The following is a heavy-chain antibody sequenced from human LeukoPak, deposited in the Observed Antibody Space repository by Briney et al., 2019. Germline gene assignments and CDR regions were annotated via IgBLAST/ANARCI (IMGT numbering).Heavy chain of an antibody. CDR3: ARVELGLSYYYGMDV. CDR2: INHSGST. V-gene: IGHV4-34*01. D-gene: IGHD2/OR15-2a*01. CDR1: GGSFSGYY. J-gene: IGHJ6*02. Sequence: SETLSLTCAVYGGSFSGYYWSWIRQPPGKGLEWIGEINHSGSTNYNPSLKSRVTISVDTSKNQFSLKLSSVTAADTAVYYCARVELGLSYYYGMDVWGQGTTVTVSS.